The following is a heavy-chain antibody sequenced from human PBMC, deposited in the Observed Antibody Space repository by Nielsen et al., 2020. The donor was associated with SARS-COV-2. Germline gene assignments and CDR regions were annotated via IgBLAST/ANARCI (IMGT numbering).Heavy chain of an antibody. CDR3: ASSSYCGGDCYSTDY. Sequence: GESLKISCAASGFTFSSYSMNWVRQAAGKGLEWVSSISSSSSYIYYADSVKGRFTISRDNAKNSLYLQMNSLRAEDTAVYYCASSSYCGGDCYSTDYWGQGTLVTVSS. J-gene: IGHJ4*02. V-gene: IGHV3-21*01. D-gene: IGHD2-21*02. CDR1: GFTFSSYS. CDR2: ISSSSSYI.